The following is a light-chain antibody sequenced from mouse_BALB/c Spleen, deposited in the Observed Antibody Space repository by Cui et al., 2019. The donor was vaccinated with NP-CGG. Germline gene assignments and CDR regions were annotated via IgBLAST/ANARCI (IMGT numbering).Light chain of an antibody. CDR3: ALWYSNHWV. V-gene: IGLV1*01. J-gene: IGLJ1*01. CDR2: GTN. CDR1: IGAVTSTSF. Sequence: QAVVTQESALTTSPGETVTLTCRSNIGAVTSTSFANWVQEKPDHLFTGLIGGTNNRTPGVPARFSGSLIGDKAALTITGAQTEDEAIYFCALWYSNHWVFGGGTKLTVL.